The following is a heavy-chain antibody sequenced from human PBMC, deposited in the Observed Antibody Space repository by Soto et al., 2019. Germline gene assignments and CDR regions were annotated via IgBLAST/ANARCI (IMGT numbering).Heavy chain of an antibody. J-gene: IGHJ5*02. CDR1: GVSLSKYG. D-gene: IGHD2-2*01. Sequence: GGSLRVSCAASGVSLSKYGMHWVRQAPGKGLEWVAYVSGDGSNQYYADSVKGRFTISRDNSKSTLYLQLDSLRVDDTAVYYCAKDRVIQLLPIWPDPWGQGTLVTVSS. CDR2: VSGDGSNQ. V-gene: IGHV3-30*18. CDR3: AKDRVIQLLPIWPDP.